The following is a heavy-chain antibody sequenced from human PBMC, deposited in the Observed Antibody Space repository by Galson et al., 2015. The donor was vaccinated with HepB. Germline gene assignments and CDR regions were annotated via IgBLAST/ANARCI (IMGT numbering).Heavy chain of an antibody. V-gene: IGHV3-21*01. Sequence: SLRLSCAASGFTFSSYSMNWVRQAPGKGLEWVSSISSSSSYIYYADSVKGRFTISRDNAKNSLYLQMNSLRAEDTAVYYCASDLTPNYYDSSGYIFDYWGQGTLVTVSS. CDR1: GFTFSSYS. D-gene: IGHD3-22*01. CDR2: ISSSSSYI. CDR3: ASDLTPNYYDSSGYIFDY. J-gene: IGHJ4*02.